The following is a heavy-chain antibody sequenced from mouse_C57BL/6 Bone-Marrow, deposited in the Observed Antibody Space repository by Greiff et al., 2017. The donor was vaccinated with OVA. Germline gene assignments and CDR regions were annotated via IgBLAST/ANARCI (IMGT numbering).Heavy chain of an antibody. J-gene: IGHJ4*01. Sequence: EVKLVESGEGLVKPGGSLKLSCAASGFTFSSYAMSWVRQTPEKRLEWVAYISSGGDYIYYADTVKGRFTISRDNARNPLYLQMSSLKSEDTAIYYCTRPLYYYAMDYWGQGTSVTVSS. CDR3: TRPLYYYAMDY. CDR2: ISSGGDYI. D-gene: IGHD6-5*01. V-gene: IGHV5-9-1*02. CDR1: GFTFSSYA.